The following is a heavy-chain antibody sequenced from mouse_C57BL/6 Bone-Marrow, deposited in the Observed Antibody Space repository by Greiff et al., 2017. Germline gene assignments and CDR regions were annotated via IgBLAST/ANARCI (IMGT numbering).Heavy chain of an antibody. J-gene: IGHJ1*03. CDR3: TTITTVVATNFDV. V-gene: IGHV14-4*01. CDR1: GFNIKDDY. Sequence: EVQLQQSGAELVRPGASVKLSCTASGFNIKDDYMHWVKQRPEQGLEWIGWIDPENGDTEYASKFQGKATITADTSSNTAYLQLSSLTSEDTAVDYCTTITTVVATNFDVWGTGTTVTVSS. D-gene: IGHD1-1*01. CDR2: IDPENGDT.